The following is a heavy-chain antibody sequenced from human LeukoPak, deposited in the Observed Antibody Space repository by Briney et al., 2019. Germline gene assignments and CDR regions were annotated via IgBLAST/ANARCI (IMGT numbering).Heavy chain of an antibody. J-gene: IGHJ4*02. V-gene: IGHV4-34*01. CDR2: INHSGST. D-gene: IGHD1-14*01. CDR1: GGSFSGYY. CDR3: ARGGGIIKYPVDY. Sequence: SETLSLTCAVYGGSFSGYYWSWIRQPPGKGLEWIGEINHSGSTNYSPSLKSRLTISVDTSKNQFSLKLSSVTAADTALYYCARGGGIIKYPVDYWSQGILVTVSS.